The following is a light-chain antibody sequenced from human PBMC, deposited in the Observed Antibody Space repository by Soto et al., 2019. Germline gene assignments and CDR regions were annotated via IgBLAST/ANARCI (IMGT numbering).Light chain of an antibody. J-gene: IGKJ1*01. Sequence: EIVLTHSPDTLSLSPGERATLSCRASQSVSSNHLAWYQQKPGQAPRLLIYGGSSRATGIPVRFSGSGSETDFTLTITRLEPEDFAVYYCQQYSSSRTFGQGTKVDIK. CDR1: QSVSSNH. CDR2: GGS. V-gene: IGKV3-20*01. CDR3: QQYSSSRT.